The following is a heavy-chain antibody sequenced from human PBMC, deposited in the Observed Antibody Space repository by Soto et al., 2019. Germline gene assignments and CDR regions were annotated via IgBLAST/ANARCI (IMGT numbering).Heavy chain of an antibody. Sequence: EVQLVESGGGLVQPGRSLRLSCAASGFNFDDHAMNWVRQAPGKGLEWVSGVSWTGAYTGYAASVKGRFNISRDNAKSSLYLEMNSLRPEDTAFYYCARDIFRTITAIDYWGQGTLVTVSS. V-gene: IGHV3-9*01. CDR3: ARDIFRTITAIDY. CDR1: GFNFDDHA. CDR2: VSWTGAYT. J-gene: IGHJ4*02. D-gene: IGHD6-25*01.